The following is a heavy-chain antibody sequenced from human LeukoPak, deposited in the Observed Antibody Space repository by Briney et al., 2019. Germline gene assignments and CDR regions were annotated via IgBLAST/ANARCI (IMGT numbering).Heavy chain of an antibody. CDR2: ISGSGGST. Sequence: GGSLRLSCAASGFTFSSYAMSWVRQAPGKGLEWVSAISGSGGSTYYADSVKGRFTISRDNSKNTLYLQMNSLRAEDTAVYYCAKDVGGRDGYNYGPDYWGQGTLVTVSS. V-gene: IGHV3-23*01. J-gene: IGHJ4*02. CDR3: AKDVGGRDGYNYGPDY. D-gene: IGHD5-24*01. CDR1: GFTFSSYA.